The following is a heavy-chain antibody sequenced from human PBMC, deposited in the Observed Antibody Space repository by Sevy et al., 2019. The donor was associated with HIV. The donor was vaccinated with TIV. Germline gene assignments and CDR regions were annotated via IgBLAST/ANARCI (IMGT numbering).Heavy chain of an antibody. Sequence: GGSLRLSCAASGFTFSSYSMNWVRQAPGKGLEWVSSISSSSSYIYYADSVKGRFTISRDNAKNSLYLQMNSLRAEDTAVYYCWTMVRGVTQTPFDYWGQGTLVTVSS. CDR3: WTMVRGVTQTPFDY. J-gene: IGHJ4*02. D-gene: IGHD3-10*01. CDR1: GFTFSSYS. CDR2: ISSSSSYI. V-gene: IGHV3-21*01.